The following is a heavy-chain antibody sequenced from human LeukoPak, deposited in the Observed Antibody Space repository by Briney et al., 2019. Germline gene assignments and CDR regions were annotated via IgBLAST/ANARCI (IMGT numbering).Heavy chain of an antibody. V-gene: IGHV4-4*07. CDR3: AAVGMVAVSWFDP. J-gene: IGHJ5*02. CDR1: GGSISSYY. CDR2: IYSSGRA. D-gene: IGHD1-26*01. Sequence: PSETLSLTCTVSGGSISSYYWSWIRQPAGKGLEWIGRIYSSGRANYNPSLKSRVTMSVNTSKNQFFLKLNSVTAADAAVYYCAAVGMVAVSWFDPWGQGTLVTVSS.